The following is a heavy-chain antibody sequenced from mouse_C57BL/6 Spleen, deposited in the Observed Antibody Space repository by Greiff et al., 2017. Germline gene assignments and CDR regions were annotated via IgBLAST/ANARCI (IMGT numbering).Heavy chain of an antibody. Sequence: VKLMESGAELVKPGASVKMSCKASGYTFTTYPIEWMKQNHGKSLEWIGNFHPYNDDTKYNEKFKGKATLTVEKSSSTVYLELSRLTSDDSAVYYCARGGSSYDYYAMDYWGQGTSVTVSS. CDR2: FHPYNDDT. V-gene: IGHV1-47*01. CDR3: ARGGSSYDYYAMDY. D-gene: IGHD1-1*01. CDR1: GYTFTTYP. J-gene: IGHJ4*01.